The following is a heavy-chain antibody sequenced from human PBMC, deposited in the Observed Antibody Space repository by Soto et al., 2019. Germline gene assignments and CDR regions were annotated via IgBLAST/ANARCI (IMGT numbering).Heavy chain of an antibody. D-gene: IGHD5-18*01. V-gene: IGHV3-21*01. CDR2: ISSSSSYI. J-gene: IGHJ4*02. Sequence: GGSLRLSCAASGFTFSSYSMNWVRQAPGKGLEWVSSISSSSSYIYYAYSVKGRFTISRDNAKNSLYLQMNSLRAEDTAVYYCARDVISIGYSYANWGQGTLVTVSS. CDR1: GFTFSSYS. CDR3: ARDVISIGYSYAN.